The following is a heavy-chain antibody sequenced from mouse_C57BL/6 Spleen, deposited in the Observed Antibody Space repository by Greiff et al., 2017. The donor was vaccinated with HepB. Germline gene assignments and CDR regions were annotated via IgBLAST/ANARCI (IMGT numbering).Heavy chain of an antibody. V-gene: IGHV5-17*01. CDR3: ARPGGYYGYFDV. CDR2: ISSGSSTI. CDR1: GFTFSDYG. J-gene: IGHJ1*03. D-gene: IGHD2-2*01. Sequence: EVMLVESGGGLVKPGGSLKLSCAASGFTFSDYGMHWVRQAPEKGLGWVAYISSGSSTIYYADTVKGRFTISRDNAKNTLFLQMTSLRSEDTAMYDCARPGGYYGYFDVWGTGTTVTVSS.